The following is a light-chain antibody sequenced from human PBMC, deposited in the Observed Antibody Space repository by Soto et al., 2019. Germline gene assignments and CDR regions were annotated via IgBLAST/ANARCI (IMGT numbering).Light chain of an antibody. CDR1: SSNIGAGYD. CDR3: QSFDRSLSGWV. Sequence: QSVLTQPPSVSGAPGQRVTISCTGSSSNIGAGYDVQWYQQLPGTAPKLLTSNNNNRPSGVPDRFSGSKSDTSASLAITGIQAEDEADYYCQSFDRSLSGWVFGGGTKLTVL. V-gene: IGLV1-40*01. CDR2: NNN. J-gene: IGLJ3*02.